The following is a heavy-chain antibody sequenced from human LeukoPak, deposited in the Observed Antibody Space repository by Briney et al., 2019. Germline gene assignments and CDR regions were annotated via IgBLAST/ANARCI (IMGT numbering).Heavy chain of an antibody. D-gene: IGHD3-22*01. CDR1: GYTFINYY. CDR3: ARGAYYSDKFPLHY. Sequence: ASVKVSCKASGYTFINYYMHWVRQAPGQGLEWMGWINPNSGATNHAQKFQGRVTMTRDTSISAAYMDLNSLRSDDTAVYYCARGAYYSDKFPLHYWGQGTLVTVSS. J-gene: IGHJ4*02. CDR2: INPNSGAT. V-gene: IGHV1-2*02.